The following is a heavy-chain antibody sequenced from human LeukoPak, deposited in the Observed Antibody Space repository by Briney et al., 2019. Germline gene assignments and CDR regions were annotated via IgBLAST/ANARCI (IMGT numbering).Heavy chain of an antibody. J-gene: IGHJ3*02. V-gene: IGHV4-59*01. Sequence: PSETLSLTCTASGAFFSRYYWSWIRQPPGKGLEWIGYIYYSGSTNYNPSLKSRVTISVDTSKNQFSLKLSSVTAADTAVYYCARSLYGDYDAFDIWGQGTMVTVSS. CDR3: ARSLYGDYDAFDI. D-gene: IGHD4-17*01. CDR2: IYYSGST. CDR1: GAFFSRYY.